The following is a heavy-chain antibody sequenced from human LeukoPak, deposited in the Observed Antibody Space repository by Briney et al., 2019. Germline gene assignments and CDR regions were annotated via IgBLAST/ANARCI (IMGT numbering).Heavy chain of an antibody. Sequence: GSLRLSCAASGFTFSKYWMSWVRQAPGRGLEWVANIKHDGSQKYYVDSVKGRITISRDNAKNSLYLQMNSLTAEDTAVYFCARDGMGGIKAFDIWGQGTMVTVSS. CDR1: GFTFSKYW. CDR2: IKHDGSQK. D-gene: IGHD3-10*01. V-gene: IGHV3-7*03. J-gene: IGHJ3*02. CDR3: ARDGMGGIKAFDI.